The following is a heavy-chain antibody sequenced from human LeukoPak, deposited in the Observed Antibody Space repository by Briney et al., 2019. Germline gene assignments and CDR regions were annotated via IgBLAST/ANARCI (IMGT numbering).Heavy chain of an antibody. V-gene: IGHV4-38-2*02. J-gene: IGHJ5*02. CDR3: ARAHLSSSGSCWFDP. CDR2: IYHSGST. Sequence: PSENLSLTCTVSGYSISSGYYWGWIRQPPGKGLEWIGSIYHSGSTYYNPSLKSRVTISVDTSKNQFSLKLSSVTAAGTAVYYCARAHLSSSGSCWFDPWGQGTLVTVSS. D-gene: IGHD6-19*01. CDR1: GYSISSGYY.